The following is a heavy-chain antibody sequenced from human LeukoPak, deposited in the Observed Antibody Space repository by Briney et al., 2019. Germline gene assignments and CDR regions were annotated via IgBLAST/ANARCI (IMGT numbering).Heavy chain of an antibody. CDR2: ISGSGGST. CDR1: EFTVSTNY. J-gene: IGHJ4*02. D-gene: IGHD6-19*01. Sequence: QPGGSLRLSCAASEFTVSTNYMSWVRQAPGKGLEWVSAISGSGGSTYYADSVKGRFTISRDNSKNTLYLQMNSLRAEDTAVYYCAKGAREATDQWLAYFDYWGQGTLVTVSS. CDR3: AKGAREATDQWLAYFDY. V-gene: IGHV3-23*01.